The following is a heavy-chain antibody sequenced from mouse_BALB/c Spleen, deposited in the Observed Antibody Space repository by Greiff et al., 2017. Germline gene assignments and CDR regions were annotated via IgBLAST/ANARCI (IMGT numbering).Heavy chain of an antibody. D-gene: IGHD2-2*01. Sequence: EVQLVESGGGLVKPGGSLKLSCAASGFTFSSYTMSWVRQTPEKRLEWVATISSGGSYTYYPDSVKGRFTISRDNAKNTLYLQMSSLKSEDTAMYYCTRGGNGYDGDYAMDYWGQGTSVTVSS. J-gene: IGHJ4*01. CDR1: GFTFSSYT. CDR2: ISSGGSYT. V-gene: IGHV5-6-4*01. CDR3: TRGGNGYDGDYAMDY.